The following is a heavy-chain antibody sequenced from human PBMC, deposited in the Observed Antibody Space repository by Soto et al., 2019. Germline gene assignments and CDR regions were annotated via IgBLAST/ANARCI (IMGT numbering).Heavy chain of an antibody. CDR3: ARALWSGELLGLNWFDP. Sequence: SETLSLTCTVSGGSISSGGYYWSWIRQHPGKGLEWIGYIYYSGSTYYNPSLKSRVTISVDTSKNQFSLKLSSVTAADTAVYYCARALWSGELLGLNWFDPWGQGTLVTVSS. D-gene: IGHD3-10*01. CDR2: IYYSGST. V-gene: IGHV4-31*03. CDR1: GGSISSGGYY. J-gene: IGHJ5*02.